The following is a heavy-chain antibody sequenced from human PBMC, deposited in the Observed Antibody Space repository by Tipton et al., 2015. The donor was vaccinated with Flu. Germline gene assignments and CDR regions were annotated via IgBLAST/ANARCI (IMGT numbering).Heavy chain of an antibody. CDR1: GYSISSGYS. Sequence: GLVKPSETLSLTCAVSGYSISSGYSWGWVRQPPGKGLELIGSIYPSGTTYYNPSLKSRVTISVDTSKSQFSLMLRSVTAADPAVYYCARLSYYDVDLKNFYFDYWGQGALVTVSS. CDR3: ARLSYYDVDLKNFYFDY. V-gene: IGHV4-38-2*01. D-gene: IGHD3-10*02. J-gene: IGHJ4*02. CDR2: IYPSGTT.